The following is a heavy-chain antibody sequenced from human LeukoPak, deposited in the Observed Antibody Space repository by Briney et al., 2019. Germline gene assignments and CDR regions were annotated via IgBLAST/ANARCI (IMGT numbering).Heavy chain of an antibody. D-gene: IGHD6-6*01. CDR2: INWNGGST. V-gene: IGHV3-20*04. J-gene: IGHJ6*03. CDR1: GFTFDDYG. Sequence: GGSLRLSCAASGFTFDDYGMSWVRQGPGKGLEWVSGINWNGGSTGYADSVKGRFTISRGNAKNSLYLQMNSLRAEDTALYYCARAPLSSVGAYSYYYYMDVWGKGTTVTVSS. CDR3: ARAPLSSVGAYSYYYYMDV.